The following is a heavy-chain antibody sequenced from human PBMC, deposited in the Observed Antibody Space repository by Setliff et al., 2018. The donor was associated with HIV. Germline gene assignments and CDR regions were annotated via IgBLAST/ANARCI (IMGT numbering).Heavy chain of an antibody. Sequence: SETLSLTCTVSGGSIFSHYWSWIRQPPGKGLEWIGYIYYSGSTNYNPSLKSRVSISVDTSKNQFSLNLRSVTAADTAVYYCAGGVWSFDYWGHGTLVTVSS. CDR1: GGSIFSHY. J-gene: IGHJ4*01. V-gene: IGHV4-59*11. CDR2: IYYSGST. CDR3: AGGVWSFDY. D-gene: IGHD6-13*01.